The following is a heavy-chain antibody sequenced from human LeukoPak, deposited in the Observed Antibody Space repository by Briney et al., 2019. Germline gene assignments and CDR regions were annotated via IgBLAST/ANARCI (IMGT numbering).Heavy chain of an antibody. CDR3: ARPSRNCGDGDGFWD. Sequence: SETLSLTCAVSGYSISSGYYWGWVRQPPGEGLGWIASIHHSGSTYYNPSLKSRVTISADMSTNQFSLKLKSVTAADTAVYYCARPSRNCGDGDGFWDWGQGTLVAVSS. CDR2: IHHSGST. V-gene: IGHV4-38-2*01. CDR1: GYSISSGYY. J-gene: IGHJ4*02. D-gene: IGHD2-21*02.